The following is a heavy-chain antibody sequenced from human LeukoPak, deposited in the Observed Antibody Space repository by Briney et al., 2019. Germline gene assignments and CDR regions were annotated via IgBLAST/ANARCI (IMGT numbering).Heavy chain of an antibody. D-gene: IGHD3-22*01. CDR3: AKDPSGDYIGAFDA. J-gene: IGHJ3*01. CDR1: RLTFKNYA. Sequence: PGGSLRLSCVSSRLTFKNYAMTWVRQAPGKGLKWVSSITGNGGATYYADCVKGQFTMSRDNSRNTLYLQMVSLRAEDTAIYYCAKDPSGDYIGAFDAWGQGTMVTVSS. V-gene: IGHV3-23*01. CDR2: ITGNGGAT.